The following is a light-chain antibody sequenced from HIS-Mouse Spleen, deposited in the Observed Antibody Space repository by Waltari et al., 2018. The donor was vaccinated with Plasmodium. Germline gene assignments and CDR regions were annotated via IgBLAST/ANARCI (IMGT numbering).Light chain of an antibody. Sequence: SYELTQPPSVSVSPGQTARITCSGDALPKKYAYWYQQKSGQAPVLVIYEDSKRPSGIPERFSGSSSGTMATLTISGAQVEDEADYYWYSTDSSCNHRVFGGGTKLTVL. CDR3: YSTDSSCNHRV. V-gene: IGLV3-10*01. J-gene: IGLJ3*02. CDR1: ALPKKY. CDR2: EDS.